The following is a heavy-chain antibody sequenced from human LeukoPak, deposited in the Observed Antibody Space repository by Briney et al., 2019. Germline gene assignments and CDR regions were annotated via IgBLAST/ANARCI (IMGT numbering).Heavy chain of an antibody. D-gene: IGHD3/OR15-3a*01. CDR1: GFTFSSHT. J-gene: IGHJ4*02. Sequence: GGSLRLSCAASGFTFSSHTMTWVRQAPGKGLEWVSAIINSGGSTYYAASVKGRFTISRDNSKNTLYLQMNSLKAEDTAVYYCAKGRGLVSPDDHWGQGTLVTVSS. V-gene: IGHV3-23*01. CDR2: IINSGGST. CDR3: AKGRGLVSPDDH.